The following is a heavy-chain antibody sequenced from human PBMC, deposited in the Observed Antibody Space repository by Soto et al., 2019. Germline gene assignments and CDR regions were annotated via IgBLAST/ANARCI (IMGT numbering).Heavy chain of an antibody. V-gene: IGHV5-51*01. Sequence: LVEPKKVSCQGAGDRFTSYWIGWMRQTPGKGLEWMGMIYPGDSDTRYSPSFQGQVTISADKSISAAFLQWSSLKASDTAMYYCVRPFDSSGWYGYWGQRPLVTVYS. CDR3: VRPFDSSGWYGY. J-gene: IGHJ4*02. CDR1: GDRFTSYW. D-gene: IGHD6-19*01. CDR2: IYPGDSDT.